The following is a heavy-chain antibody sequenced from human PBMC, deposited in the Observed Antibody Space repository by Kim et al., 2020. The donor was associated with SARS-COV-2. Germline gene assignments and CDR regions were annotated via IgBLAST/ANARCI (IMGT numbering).Heavy chain of an antibody. CDR3: TRDVFDGHWN. V-gene: IGHV3-53*01. D-gene: IGHD1-1*01. CDR1: GFSVSSKY. J-gene: IGHJ4*02. Sequence: GGSLRLSCAASGFSVSSKYMTWVRQAPGKGLEWVSVIYVDGSTYYAASVMGRFTISRDNSKNTLYLQMNSLRAEDTAVSYCTRDVFDGHWNWGKGTLGTV. CDR2: IYVDGST.